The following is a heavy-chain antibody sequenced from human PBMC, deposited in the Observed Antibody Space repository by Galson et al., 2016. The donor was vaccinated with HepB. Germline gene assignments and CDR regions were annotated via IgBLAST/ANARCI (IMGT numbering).Heavy chain of an antibody. D-gene: IGHD3-9*01. J-gene: IGHJ4*02. CDR3: ARHHDILTPRADH. CDR1: GITFSKFG. V-gene: IGHV3-23*01. Sequence: SLRLSCAASGITFSKFGLSWVRQAPGKGLEWVCSINMSGSTPYYADAVRGRFTISRDDSGETLYLRMDGLRAEDTAVHFCARHHDILTPRADHWGQGILVAVAS. CDR2: INMSGSTP.